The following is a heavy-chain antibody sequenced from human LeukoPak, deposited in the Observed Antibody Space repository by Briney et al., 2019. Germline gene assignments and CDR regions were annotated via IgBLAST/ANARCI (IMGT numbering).Heavy chain of an antibody. D-gene: IGHD5-18*01. CDR1: GYRFTSYW. CDR3: ARHSGPDTAITY. J-gene: IGHJ4*02. Sequence: GEALQISFKGSGYRFTSYWIGWGRPGPGKGLGWRGIIYPGDSDTRYSPSFQGQVTISADKSISTAYLQWSSLKASDTAMYYCARHSGPDTAITYWGQGTLVTVSS. CDR2: IYPGDSDT. V-gene: IGHV5-51*01.